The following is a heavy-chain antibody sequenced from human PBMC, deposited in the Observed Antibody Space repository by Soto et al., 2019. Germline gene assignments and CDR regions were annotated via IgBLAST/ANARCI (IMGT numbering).Heavy chain of an antibody. J-gene: IGHJ3*02. CDR1: GFSFSSFA. CDR3: GKNNGWDGKSDAFDI. D-gene: IGHD6-19*01. CDR2: ISGSGGHT. V-gene: IGHV3-23*01. Sequence: EVQLLESGGGLVQPGGSLRLSCAASGFSFSSFALTWVRQAPGKGLEWVSAISGSGGHTYYADSVTGRFTISRDNSNKRLYLQMNSLRAEDTARYYCGKNNGWDGKSDAFDIWGQGTMVTVSS.